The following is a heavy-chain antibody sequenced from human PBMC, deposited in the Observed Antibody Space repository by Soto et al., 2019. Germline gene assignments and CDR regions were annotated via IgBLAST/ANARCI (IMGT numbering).Heavy chain of an antibody. V-gene: IGHV1-69*02. Sequence: QVQLVQSGAEVKKPGSSVKVSCKASGGTFSSYTISWVRQAPGQGLEWMGRIIPILGIANYAQKFQGRVTITADKSTSTADMELSSLRSEDTAVYYCASGGCSGGSCKPDYWGQGTLVTVS. J-gene: IGHJ4*02. CDR2: IIPILGIA. D-gene: IGHD2-15*01. CDR3: ASGGCSGGSCKPDY. CDR1: GGTFSSYT.